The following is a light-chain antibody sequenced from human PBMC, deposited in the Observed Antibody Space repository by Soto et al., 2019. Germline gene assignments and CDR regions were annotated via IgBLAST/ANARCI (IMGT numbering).Light chain of an antibody. V-gene: IGKV3-11*01. CDR3: QQRSNWPRT. J-gene: IGKJ1*01. CDR1: QNIRIH. Sequence: EIVLTQSPGTLSLSAGERVSLSCRASQNIRIHLAWYQHKNGQAPRILIYDTSSRDSGIPARFSGSGSGTDFTLPISSLEPEDFEFYYCQQRSNWPRTFGQGTKVEI. CDR2: DTS.